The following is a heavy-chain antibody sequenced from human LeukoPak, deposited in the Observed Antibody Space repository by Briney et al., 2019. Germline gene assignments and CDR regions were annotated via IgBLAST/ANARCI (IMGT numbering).Heavy chain of an antibody. Sequence: HGGSLKISCKGSGYSFTNYWIGWVRQMPGKGLEWMGITYSDDSDIRYSPSFQCQVTISADKSIPTPHLPWSSHHACHTAISYCARGIAGRGVHPYYFDYWGQGTMVGVSS. D-gene: IGHD6-6*01. CDR2: TYSDDSDI. V-gene: IGHV5-51*01. J-gene: IGHJ4*02. CDR3: ARGIAGRGVHPYYFDY. CDR1: GYSFTNYW.